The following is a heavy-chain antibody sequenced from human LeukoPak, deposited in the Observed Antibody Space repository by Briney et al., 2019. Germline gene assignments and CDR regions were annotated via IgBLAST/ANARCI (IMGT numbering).Heavy chain of an antibody. CDR2: INSDGSST. CDR1: GFTFNSYW. Sequence: GGSLRLSCAASGFTFNSYWMHWVRQAPGKGLVWVSRINSDGSSTSYADSVKGRFTISRDNAKNTLYLQMNSLRAEDTAVYYCARSRRDGYNKGCFDYWGQGTLVTVSS. V-gene: IGHV3-74*01. CDR3: ARSRRDGYNKGCFDY. D-gene: IGHD5-24*01. J-gene: IGHJ4*02.